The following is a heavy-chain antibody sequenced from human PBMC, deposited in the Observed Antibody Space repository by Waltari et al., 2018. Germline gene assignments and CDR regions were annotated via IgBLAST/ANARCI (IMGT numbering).Heavy chain of an antibody. CDR3: ARGAKGQLVNWLDH. J-gene: IGHJ5*02. Sequence: QVQMVESGGGVVQPGSSLRLSCATSGFRFRIYGVHWVRQAPGKVLQWVAATWSAGTVKFYSEFARGRFTISTDKSNNIVYLQMNNLRGEDTALYYCARGAKGQLVNWLDHWGQGTLVTVSS. CDR2: TWSAGTVK. CDR1: GFRFRIYG. V-gene: IGHV3-33*01. D-gene: IGHD6-6*01.